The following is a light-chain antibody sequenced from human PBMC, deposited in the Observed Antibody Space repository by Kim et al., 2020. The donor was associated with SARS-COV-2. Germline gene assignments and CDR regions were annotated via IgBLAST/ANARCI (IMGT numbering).Light chain of an antibody. J-gene: IGKJ5*01. CDR1: QSISSY. V-gene: IGKV1-39*01. CDR3: QQSYSTPIT. CDR2: AAS. Sequence: ASVGDRVTNTCRASQSISSYLNWYQQTPGKAPKLLIYAASSLHSGVPSRFSGSGSGTDFTLTISSLQPEDFATYYCQQSYSTPITFGQGTRLEIK.